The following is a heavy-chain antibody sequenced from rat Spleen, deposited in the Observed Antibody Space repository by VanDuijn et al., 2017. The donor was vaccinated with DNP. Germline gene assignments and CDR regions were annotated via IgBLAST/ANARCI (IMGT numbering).Heavy chain of an antibody. CDR1: GFTFSNSG. Sequence: EVQLVESGGGLVQPGRSLKVSCAASGFTFSNSGMHWIRQAPRKGLEWVASVPSSGGSTYYPDSVKGRFIISRDNARNTLYLQMNSLRSEDTATYFCARGSGTYYWYFDFWGPGTMVTVSS. CDR3: ARGSGTYYWYFDF. V-gene: IGHV5-19*01. CDR2: VPSSGGST. J-gene: IGHJ1*01. D-gene: IGHD4-4*01.